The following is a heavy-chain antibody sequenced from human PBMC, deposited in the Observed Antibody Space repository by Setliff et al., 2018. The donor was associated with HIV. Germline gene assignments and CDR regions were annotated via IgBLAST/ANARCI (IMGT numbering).Heavy chain of an antibody. J-gene: IGHJ4*02. Sequence: PSETLSLTCTVSGGSISSGGPGYYWGWVRQPPGGGLEWIGSVSYSGTTYYNPSLRSRITISVDTSKNQFSLIVSSVTAADMATYYCARHQSGYNFSPFDNWGLGSLVTVSS. CDR1: GGSISSGGPGYY. D-gene: IGHD5-12*01. CDR3: ARHQSGYNFSPFDN. CDR2: VSYSGTT. V-gene: IGHV4-39*01.